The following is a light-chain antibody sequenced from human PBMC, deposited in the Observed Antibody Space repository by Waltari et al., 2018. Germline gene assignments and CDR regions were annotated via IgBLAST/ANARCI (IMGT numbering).Light chain of an antibody. CDR2: LVS. Sequence: DIVMTQSPLSLPVPTGEPASISCRSSQSHLHSNGYNYLDWYLQKPGQSPQLLIYLVSTRASGVPDRCSGSGSGTDFTLRISRVEAEDVGVYYCMQALQNPWTFGQGTKVEIK. V-gene: IGKV2-28*01. J-gene: IGKJ1*01. CDR1: QSHLHSNGYNY. CDR3: MQALQNPWT.